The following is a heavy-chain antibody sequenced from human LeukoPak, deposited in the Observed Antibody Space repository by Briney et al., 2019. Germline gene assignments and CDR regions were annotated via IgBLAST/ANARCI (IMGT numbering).Heavy chain of an antibody. CDR3: ARGAPRGVWNFYFDY. CDR1: GYAFSSYG. Sequence: ASVKVSCKASGYAFSSYGIGWVRQAPGQGLEWMGWVGPYNRKTNYSQKFQGRVTMTTDTSTNTAYSELRTLRSDDTAVYYCARGAPRGVWNFYFDYWGQGTQVTVSS. CDR2: VGPYNRKT. V-gene: IGHV1-18*01. D-gene: IGHD1-7*01. J-gene: IGHJ4*02.